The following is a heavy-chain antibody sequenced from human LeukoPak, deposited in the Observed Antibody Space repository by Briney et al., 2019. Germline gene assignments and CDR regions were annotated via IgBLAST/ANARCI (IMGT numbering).Heavy chain of an antibody. Sequence: TGGSLRLSCAASEFTFSNYAMTWVRQAPGKGLEWVSGISGGGGSTYYADSVKGRFTISRDNSKNTLYLQMNSLRAEDTAVYYCAKCKGDSAGSLEYWGQGTQVTVSS. J-gene: IGHJ4*02. D-gene: IGHD2-8*02. CDR3: AKCKGDSAGSLEY. V-gene: IGHV3-23*01. CDR2: ISGGGGST. CDR1: EFTFSNYA.